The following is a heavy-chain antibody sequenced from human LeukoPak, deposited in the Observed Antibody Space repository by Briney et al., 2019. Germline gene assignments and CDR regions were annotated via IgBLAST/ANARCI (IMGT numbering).Heavy chain of an antibody. J-gene: IGHJ5*02. V-gene: IGHV5-51*01. Sequence: GESLKISCKGSGYSFTSYWIAWVRQMPGKGLEWMGIIYPGDSDTRYSPSFQGQVTISADKSISTAYLQWSSLKASDTAMYYCARHRGYSYGLSGWFDPWGQGTLVTVSS. CDR2: IYPGDSDT. D-gene: IGHD5-18*01. CDR1: GYSFTSYW. CDR3: ARHRGYSYGLSGWFDP.